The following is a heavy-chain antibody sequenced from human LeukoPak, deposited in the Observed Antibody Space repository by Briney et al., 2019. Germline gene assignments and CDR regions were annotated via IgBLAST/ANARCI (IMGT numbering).Heavy chain of an antibody. J-gene: IGHJ5*02. CDR2: ISAYNGNT. D-gene: IGHD2-2*01. V-gene: IGHV1-18*01. CDR1: GYTFTSYG. Sequence: GASVKVSRKASGYTFTSYGISWVRQAPGQGLEWMGWISAYNGNTNYAQKLQGRVTMTTDTSTSTAYMELRSLRSDDTAVYYCARDSLFDCSSTSCYFSWFDPWGQGTLVTVSS. CDR3: ARDSLFDCSSTSCYFSWFDP.